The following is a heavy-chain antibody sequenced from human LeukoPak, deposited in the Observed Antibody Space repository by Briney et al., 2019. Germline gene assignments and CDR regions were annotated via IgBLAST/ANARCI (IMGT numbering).Heavy chain of an antibody. CDR1: GYTFTNYY. CDR3: ARDGMAFDY. V-gene: IGHV1-46*01. J-gene: IGHJ4*02. D-gene: IGHD1-26*01. CDR2: INPSGGST. Sequence: ASVKVSCKASGYTFTNYYIQWVRQAPGQGLGWMGRINPSGGSTSYAQKFQGRVTMTRDTSTSTVYMELSSLRSEDTAVYYCARDGMAFDYWGQGTLVTVSS.